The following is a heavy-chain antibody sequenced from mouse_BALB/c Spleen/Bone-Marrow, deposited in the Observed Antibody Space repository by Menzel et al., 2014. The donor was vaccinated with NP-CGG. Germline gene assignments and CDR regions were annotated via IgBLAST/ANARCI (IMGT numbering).Heavy chain of an antibody. V-gene: IGHV4-1*02. Sequence: EVMLVESGGGLVQPGGSLKLSCAASGFDFSSYWMSWVRQAPGKGLEWIGEINPDSSTINYTPSLKDKFIISRVNAKSTLYLQKNKVRSEDTALYYCTRLHYYGYSAYWGQGTLVTVST. CDR1: GFDFSSYW. CDR2: INPDSSTI. J-gene: IGHJ3*01. CDR3: TRLHYYGYSAY. D-gene: IGHD1-2*01.